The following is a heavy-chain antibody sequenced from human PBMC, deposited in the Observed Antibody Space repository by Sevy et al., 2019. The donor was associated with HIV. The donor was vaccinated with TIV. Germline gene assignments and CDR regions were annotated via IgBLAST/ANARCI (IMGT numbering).Heavy chain of an antibody. Sequence: GGSLRLSCAASGFTFSSYAMHWVRQAPGKVLEWVAVISYDGSNKYYADSVKGRFTISRDNSKNTLYLQMTSLRAEDTAVYYCARTVTAASWDAFDIWGQGTMVTVSS. D-gene: IGHD2-21*02. CDR2: ISYDGSNK. V-gene: IGHV3-30-3*01. CDR1: GFTFSSYA. J-gene: IGHJ3*02. CDR3: ARTVTAASWDAFDI.